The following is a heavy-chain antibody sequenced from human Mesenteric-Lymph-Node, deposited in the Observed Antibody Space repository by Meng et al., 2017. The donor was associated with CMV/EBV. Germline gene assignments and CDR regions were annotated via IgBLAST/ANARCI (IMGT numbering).Heavy chain of an antibody. V-gene: IGHV1-46*01. CDR1: GYTFSDYH. Sequence: ASVKVSCKASGYTFSDYHMHWVRQAPGQGLEWMGIINPSGGSTSYAQKFQGRVTMTRDTSTSTVYMELSSLRSEDTAVYYCARDLDYGVNRAMGAFDIWGQGTMVTVSS. CDR3: ARDLDYGVNRAMGAFDI. CDR2: INPSGGST. D-gene: IGHD4/OR15-4a*01. J-gene: IGHJ3*02.